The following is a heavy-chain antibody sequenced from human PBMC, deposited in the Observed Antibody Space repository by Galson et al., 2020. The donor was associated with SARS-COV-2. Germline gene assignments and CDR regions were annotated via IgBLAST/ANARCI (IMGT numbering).Heavy chain of an antibody. V-gene: IGHV3-48*03. D-gene: IGHD2-21*01. Sequence: TGGSLRLSCAASGFTFSNYKMNWVRQAPGKGLEWVSYISSSGRTIHYADSVKGRFTISRDNAKSSQSLQMNSLRAEDTAVYYCARLDAYGPGYWGQGTLVTVS. CDR1: GFTFSNYK. CDR3: ARLDAYGPGY. CDR2: ISSSGRTI. J-gene: IGHJ4*02.